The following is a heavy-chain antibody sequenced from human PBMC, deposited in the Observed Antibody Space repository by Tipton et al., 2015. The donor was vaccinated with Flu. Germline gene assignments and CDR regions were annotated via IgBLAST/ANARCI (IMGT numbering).Heavy chain of an antibody. CDR3: ARGRVRGGL. D-gene: IGHD3-16*01. CDR2: ICPGSP. J-gene: IGHJ4*02. CDR1: GASIGSPYC. Sequence: TLSLTCSVSGASIGSPYCWGWVRQPPGKGLEWIGNICPGSPYYNPSLKSRVTISVDTSKNQFSLRVSSVTAADTAVYYCARGRVRGGLWGQGTLVTVSS. V-gene: IGHV4-38-2*02.